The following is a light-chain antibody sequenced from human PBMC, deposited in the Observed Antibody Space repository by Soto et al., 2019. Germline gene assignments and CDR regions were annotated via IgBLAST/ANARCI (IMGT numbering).Light chain of an antibody. CDR2: AAS. CDR3: QQYLTSPKT. CDR1: QSFTSNY. V-gene: IGKV3-20*01. J-gene: IGKJ1*01. Sequence: EIVLTQSPGTLSLSPGERATLSCGASQSFTSNYLAWYQQKPAQAPRLLIYAASRRAPGIPERFSGSGSGTDFTLTISRLEPEDFAVYYCQQYLTSPKTFGQGTKVDIK.